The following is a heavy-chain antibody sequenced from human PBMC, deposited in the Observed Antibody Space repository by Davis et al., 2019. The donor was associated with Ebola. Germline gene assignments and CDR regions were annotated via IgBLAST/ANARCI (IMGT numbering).Heavy chain of an antibody. CDR3: ARDLSGQLGRGAPQH. D-gene: IGHD6-6*01. V-gene: IGHV1-18*04. Sequence: ASVKVSCKASGYTFTSYGISWVRQAPGQGLEWMGWISAYNGNTNYAQKLQGRVTMTTDTSTSTAYMELRSLRSDDTAVYYCARDLSGQLGRGAPQHWGQGTLVTVSS. CDR2: ISAYNGNT. J-gene: IGHJ1*01. CDR1: GYTFTSYG.